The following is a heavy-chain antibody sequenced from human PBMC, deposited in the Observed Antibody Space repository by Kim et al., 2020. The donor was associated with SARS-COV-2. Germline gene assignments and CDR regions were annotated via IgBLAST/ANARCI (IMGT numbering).Heavy chain of an antibody. CDR2: INHSGST. CDR1: GGSFSGYY. V-gene: IGHV4-34*01. J-gene: IGHJ5*02. CDR3: ASGGASPGAAGIAVAGYGGDP. Sequence: SETLSLTCAVYGGSFSGYYWSWIRQPPGKGLEWIGEINHSGSTNYNPSLKSRVTISVDTSKNQFSLKLSSVTAADTAVYYCASGGASPGAAGIAVAGYGGDPWGQGTLVTVSS. D-gene: IGHD6-19*01.